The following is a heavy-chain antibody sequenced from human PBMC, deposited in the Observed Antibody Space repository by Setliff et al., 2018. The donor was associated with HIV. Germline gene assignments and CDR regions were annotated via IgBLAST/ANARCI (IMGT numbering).Heavy chain of an antibody. J-gene: IGHJ4*02. Sequence: SETLSLTCTVSGGSISSHSWNWIRQPPGEGLEWIGSIYYSGSTNYNPSLKSRVTIPEDTSKNHFSLKLSSVTAADTAVYYCAKKGNGDYHFDYWGQGTLVTVSS. CDR3: AKKGNGDYHFDY. CDR1: GGSISSHS. D-gene: IGHD4-17*01. V-gene: IGHV4-59*11. CDR2: IYYSGST.